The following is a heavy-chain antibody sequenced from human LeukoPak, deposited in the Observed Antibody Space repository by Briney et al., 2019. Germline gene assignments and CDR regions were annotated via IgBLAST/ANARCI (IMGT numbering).Heavy chain of an antibody. Sequence: ASVKVSCKASGYTFTSYYMHRVRQAPGQGLGWMGIINPSGGSTSYAQKFQGRVTMTRDTSTSTVYMELSSLRSEDTAVYYCARGKGRITIFGVVDEAYGMDVWGQGTTVTVSS. J-gene: IGHJ6*02. D-gene: IGHD3-3*01. CDR2: INPSGGST. V-gene: IGHV1-46*01. CDR1: GYTFTSYY. CDR3: ARGKGRITIFGVVDEAYGMDV.